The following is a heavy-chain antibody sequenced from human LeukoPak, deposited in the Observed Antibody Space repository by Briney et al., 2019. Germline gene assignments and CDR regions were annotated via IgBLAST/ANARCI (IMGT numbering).Heavy chain of an antibody. D-gene: IGHD3-10*01. CDR2: ISGSGGST. V-gene: IGHV3-23*01. J-gene: IGHJ4*02. CDR1: ASSFSMYA. Sequence: PGRSLTLAWVLSASSFSMYAMSWGRQAARGWLGWVASISGSGGSTYYADSVKGRFTISRDNSKNTLYLQMNSLRAEDTAVYYCAKDRGWFGGLLPYFDYWGQGTLVTVSS. CDR3: AKDRGWFGGLLPYFDY.